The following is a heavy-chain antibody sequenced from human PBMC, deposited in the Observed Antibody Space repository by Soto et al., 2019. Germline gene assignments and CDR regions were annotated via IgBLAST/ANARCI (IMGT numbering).Heavy chain of an antibody. CDR2: IWYDGSNK. CDR3: ASGLNEAIDY. J-gene: IGHJ4*02. V-gene: IGHV3-33*01. D-gene: IGHD1-1*01. CDR1: GFTFSSYG. Sequence: QVQLVESGGGVVQPGRSLRLSCAASGFTFSSYGMHWVRQAPGKGLEWVAVIWYDGSNKYYADSVKGRFTISRDNSKNTLYLQMNSLRAEDTAVYYCASGLNEAIDYWGQGTLVTVSS.